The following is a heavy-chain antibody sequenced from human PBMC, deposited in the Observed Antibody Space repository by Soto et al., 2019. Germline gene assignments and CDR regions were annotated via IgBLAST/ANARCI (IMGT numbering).Heavy chain of an antibody. CDR2: IYDSGST. Sequence: QVQLQESGPGLVKPSETLSLTCTVSGGSISSYYWSWIRQPPGKGLEWIGYIYDSGSTNYNPSLKSRVTISVDTSKNQFSLKLSSVTAADTAVYYCAREIRRGWELQIFDYWGQGTLVTVSS. V-gene: IGHV4-59*01. CDR3: AREIRRGWELQIFDY. CDR1: GGSISSYY. J-gene: IGHJ4*02. D-gene: IGHD1-26*01.